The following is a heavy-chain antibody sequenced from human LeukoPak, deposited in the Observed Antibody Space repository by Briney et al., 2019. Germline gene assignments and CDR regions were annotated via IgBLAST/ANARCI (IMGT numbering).Heavy chain of an antibody. D-gene: IGHD3-10*01. V-gene: IGHV3-30-3*01. CDR1: GFTFSSYA. Sequence: GGSLRLSCAASGFTFSSYAMHWVRQAPGKGLEWVAVISYDGSNKYYADSVKGRFTISRDNSKNTLYLQMNSLRAEDTAVYYCARGHYYGSGSYYDAFDIWGQGTMVTVSS. CDR2: ISYDGSNK. J-gene: IGHJ3*02. CDR3: ARGHYYGSGSYYDAFDI.